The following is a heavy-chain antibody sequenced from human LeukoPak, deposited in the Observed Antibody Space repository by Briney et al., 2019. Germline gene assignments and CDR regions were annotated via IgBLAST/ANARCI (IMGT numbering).Heavy chain of an antibody. CDR1: GFTFSSYW. CDR3: ARDRAMIELDY. CDR2: IKQDGSEK. V-gene: IGHV3-7*01. D-gene: IGHD3-22*01. Sequence: GGSLRLSCTASGFTFSSYWMSWVRQAPGKGLEWVANIKQDGSEKYYVDSVKGRFTISRDNAKNSLYLQMNSLRAEDTAVYYCARDRAMIELDYCGQGTLVTVSS. J-gene: IGHJ4*02.